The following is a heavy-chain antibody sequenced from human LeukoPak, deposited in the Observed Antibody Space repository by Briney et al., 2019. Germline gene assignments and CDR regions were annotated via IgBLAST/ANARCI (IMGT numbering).Heavy chain of an antibody. Sequence: GGALRLCCAASGFTFSIYAMNWVRRAPGKGLEWVSGISGSGRTYYADSEKGRCTISRDTSKNTMYLQMNSLRAEDTAVYHCARAWTLHHWGQGTLVPVPS. CDR3: ARAWTLHH. CDR1: GFTFSIYA. V-gene: IGHV3-23*01. CDR2: ISGSGRT. J-gene: IGHJ5*02. D-gene: IGHD3/OR15-3a*01.